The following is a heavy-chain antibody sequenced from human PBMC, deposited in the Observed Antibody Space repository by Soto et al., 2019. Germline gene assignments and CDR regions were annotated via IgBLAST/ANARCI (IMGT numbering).Heavy chain of an antibody. V-gene: IGHV3-74*01. CDR1: GFTFSSYW. CDR3: ARERTSMIVVGTTDY. Sequence: EVQLVESGGGLVQPGGSLRLSCAASGFTFSSYWMHWVRQAPGKGLVWVSRINSDGGSTSYADSVKGRFTISRDNAKNTLYRQMNSLRAEDTAVYYCARERTSMIVVGTTDYWGQGTLVTVSS. CDR2: INSDGGST. J-gene: IGHJ4*02. D-gene: IGHD3-22*01.